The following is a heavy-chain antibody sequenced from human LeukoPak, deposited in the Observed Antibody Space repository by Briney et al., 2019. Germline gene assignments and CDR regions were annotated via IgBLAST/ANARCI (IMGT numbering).Heavy chain of an antibody. Sequence: KTSETLSLTCTVSGGSISSSTYYWGWIRQPPGKGLEWIGTIYYSGSTYYNPSLQSRVTISVDTSKNQFSLKLSSVTAADTAVYYRARRKDCTNGVCRGKFDYWGQGTLVTVSS. J-gene: IGHJ4*02. CDR1: GGSISSSTYY. D-gene: IGHD2-8*01. CDR2: IYYSGST. V-gene: IGHV4-39*01. CDR3: ARRKDCTNGVCRGKFDY.